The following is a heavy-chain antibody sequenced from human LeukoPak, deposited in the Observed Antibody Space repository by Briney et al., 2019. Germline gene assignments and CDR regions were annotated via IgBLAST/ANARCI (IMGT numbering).Heavy chain of an antibody. J-gene: IGHJ5*02. CDR3: ARVKRYCSGGSCYSGRFDP. CDR2: IKQDGSEK. Sequence: GGSLRLSCAASGFTFSNYWMSWVRQAPGKGLEWVGNIKQDGSEKYYVDSVKGRFTISRDNAKNSLYLQMNSLRAEETAMYYCARVKRYCSGGSCYSGRFDPWGQGTLVTVSS. D-gene: IGHD2-15*01. V-gene: IGHV3-7*01. CDR1: GFTFSNYW.